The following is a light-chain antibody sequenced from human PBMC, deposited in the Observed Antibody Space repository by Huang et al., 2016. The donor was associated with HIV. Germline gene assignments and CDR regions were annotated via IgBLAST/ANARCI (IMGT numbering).Light chain of an antibody. CDR1: QSISSY. CDR3: QQSHSTPYT. CDR2: AAS. J-gene: IGKJ2*01. Sequence: DIQMTQSPSSLSASVGERVTITCRASQSISSYLNWYQQKPGKAPKLLIYAASSLQSGVPSRFSGSGSGTDFTLTISSLQPEDFATYHCQQSHSTPYTFGQGTKLEIK. V-gene: IGKV1-39*01.